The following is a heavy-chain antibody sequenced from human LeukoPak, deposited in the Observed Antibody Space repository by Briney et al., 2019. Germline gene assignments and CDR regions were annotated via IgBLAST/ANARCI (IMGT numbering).Heavy chain of an antibody. Sequence: SETLSLTCTVSGGSMSSGSYYWSWIRQPAGKGLEWIGRIYTSGSTNYNPSLKSRVTISVDTSKNQFSLKLSSVTAADTAVYYCAREEMATMEFDYWGQGTLVTVSS. CDR2: IYTSGST. D-gene: IGHD5-24*01. CDR3: AREEMATMEFDY. J-gene: IGHJ4*02. CDR1: GGSMSSGSYY. V-gene: IGHV4-61*02.